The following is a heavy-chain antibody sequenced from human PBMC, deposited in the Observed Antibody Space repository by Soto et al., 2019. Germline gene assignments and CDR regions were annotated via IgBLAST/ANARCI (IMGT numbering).Heavy chain of an antibody. CDR3: ARDASRRGYFDY. V-gene: IGHV3-30-3*01. J-gene: IGHJ4*02. D-gene: IGHD3-10*01. Sequence: QVQLVESGGGVVQPGRSLRLSCAASGFTFSSDAMHWGRQAPGKGLEWVAVISYDGSNKYYADPVKGRFTTSRDNSKNTLYLQMTSLRAEDTAVYYCARDASRRGYFDYWGQGTLVTVSS. CDR2: ISYDGSNK. CDR1: GFTFSSDA.